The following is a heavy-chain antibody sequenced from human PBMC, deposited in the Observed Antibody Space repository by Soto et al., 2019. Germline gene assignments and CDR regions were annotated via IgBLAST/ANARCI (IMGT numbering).Heavy chain of an antibody. V-gene: IGHV3-21*01. Sequence: LRLSCAASGFTFSSYSMNWVRQAPGKGLEWVASISSSSSYIYYADSVKGRLTISSDNAKNSLYPQMNSLRPEDTAVYYCARDKGNSYGYQHFDYWGQGTLVTVSS. CDR2: ISSSSSYI. CDR3: ARDKGNSYGYQHFDY. CDR1: GFTFSSYS. J-gene: IGHJ4*02. D-gene: IGHD5-18*01.